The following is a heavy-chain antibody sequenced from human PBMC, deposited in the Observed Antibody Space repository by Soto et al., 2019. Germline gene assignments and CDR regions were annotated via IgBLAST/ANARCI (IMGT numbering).Heavy chain of an antibody. D-gene: IGHD3-10*01. V-gene: IGHV1-18*01. CDR1: GYTFTSYG. CDR2: ISAYNGNT. CDR3: ARDRDYGSGSYEISHY. J-gene: IGHJ4*02. Sequence: QVQLVQSGAEVKKPGASVKVSCKASGYTFTSYGISWVRQAPGQGLEWMGWISAYNGNTNYAQKLQGRVTMTTDTSTSQAHMELRSLRSDDTAVYYCARDRDYGSGSYEISHYWGQGTLVTVSS.